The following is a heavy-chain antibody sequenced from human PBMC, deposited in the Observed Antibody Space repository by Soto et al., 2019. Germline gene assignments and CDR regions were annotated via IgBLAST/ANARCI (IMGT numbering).Heavy chain of an antibody. Sequence: GGSLRLSCAASGFTVSSNYMSWVRQAPGKGLEWVSVIYSGGSTYYADSVKGRFTISRHNSKNTLYLQMNSLRAEDTAVYYCARSVDCSGGSCYDYWGQGTLVTVSS. J-gene: IGHJ4*02. V-gene: IGHV3-53*04. D-gene: IGHD2-15*01. CDR2: IYSGGST. CDR3: ARSVDCSGGSCYDY. CDR1: GFTVSSNY.